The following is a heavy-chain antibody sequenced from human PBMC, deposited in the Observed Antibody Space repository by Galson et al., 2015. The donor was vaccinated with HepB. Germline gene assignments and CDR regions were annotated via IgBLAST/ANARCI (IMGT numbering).Heavy chain of an antibody. CDR3: ARGSIVVVTATDY. J-gene: IGHJ4*02. CDR1: GFTFSSYA. V-gene: IGHV3-30*04. Sequence: SLRLSCAASGFTFSSYAMHWVRQAPGKGLEWVAVISYDGSNKYYADSVKGRFTISRDNSKNTLYLQMNSLRAEDTAVYYCARGSIVVVTATDYWGQGTLVTVSS. D-gene: IGHD2-21*02. CDR2: ISYDGSNK.